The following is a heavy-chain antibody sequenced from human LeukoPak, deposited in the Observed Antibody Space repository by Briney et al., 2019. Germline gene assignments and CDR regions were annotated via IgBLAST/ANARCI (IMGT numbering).Heavy chain of an antibody. Sequence: ASVKVSCKASGYTFTSYDINWVRQATGQGLEWMGWMNPNSGNTGYAQKFQGRVTMTRNTSISTAYMELSSLRSEDTAVYYCAIGNIWDYYGAPSDWFDPWGQGTLVTVSS. CDR3: AIGNIWDYYGAPSDWFDP. CDR1: GYTFTSYD. CDR2: MNPNSGNT. V-gene: IGHV1-8*01. J-gene: IGHJ5*02. D-gene: IGHD3-10*01.